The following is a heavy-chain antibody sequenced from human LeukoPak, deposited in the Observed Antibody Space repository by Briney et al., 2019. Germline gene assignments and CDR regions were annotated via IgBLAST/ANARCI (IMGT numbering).Heavy chain of an antibody. CDR1: GFTFSSYS. J-gene: IGHJ4*02. Sequence: GGSLRLSCAASGFTFSSYSMNWVRQAPGKGLEWVSSISSSSSYIYYADSVKGRFTISRDNAKNSLYLQMNSLRAGDTALYYCRPTIFGVPNRDYWGQGTLVTVSS. CDR3: RPTIFGVPNRDY. D-gene: IGHD3-3*01. CDR2: ISSSSSYI. V-gene: IGHV3-21*01.